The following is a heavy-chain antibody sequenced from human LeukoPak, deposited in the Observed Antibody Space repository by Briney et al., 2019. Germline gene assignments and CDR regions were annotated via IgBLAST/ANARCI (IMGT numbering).Heavy chain of an antibody. CDR1: GGSISSSNW. CDR3: ARGGGDSYGYYYYYMDV. V-gene: IGHV4-4*02. J-gene: IGHJ6*03. CDR2: IYHSGST. Sequence: SETLSLTCAVSGGSISSSNWWSWVRQPPGKGLEWIGEIYHSGSTNYNPSLKSRVTISVDTSKDQFSLKLSSVTAADTAVYYCARGGGDSYGYYYYYMDVWGKGTTVTVSS. D-gene: IGHD5-18*01.